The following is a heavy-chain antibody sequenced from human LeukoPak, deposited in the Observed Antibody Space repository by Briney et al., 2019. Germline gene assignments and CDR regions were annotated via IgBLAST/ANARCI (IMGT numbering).Heavy chain of an antibody. J-gene: IGHJ2*01. CDR2: INHSGST. D-gene: IGHD6-13*01. CDR3: ARGARIAAVYWYFDL. CDR1: GGSFSGYY. V-gene: IGHV4-34*01. Sequence: SETLSLTCAVYGGSFSGYYWSWIRQPPGKGLEWIGEINHSGSTNCNPSLKSRVTISVDTSKNQFSLKLSSVTAADTAVYYCARGARIAAVYWYFDLWGRGTLVTVSS.